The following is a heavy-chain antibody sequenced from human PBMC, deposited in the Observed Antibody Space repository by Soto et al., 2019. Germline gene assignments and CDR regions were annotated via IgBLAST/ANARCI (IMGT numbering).Heavy chain of an antibody. Sequence: PSETLSLTCTVSGGSISSYYWSWIRQPPGKGLEWIGYIYYSGSTNYNPSLKSRVTISVDTSKNQFSLKLSSVTAADTAVYYCARDRLVTVTTPYYYYGMDVWGQGTTVTVSS. D-gene: IGHD4-17*01. CDR3: ARDRLVTVTTPYYYYGMDV. CDR2: IYYSGST. CDR1: GGSISSYY. V-gene: IGHV4-59*01. J-gene: IGHJ6*02.